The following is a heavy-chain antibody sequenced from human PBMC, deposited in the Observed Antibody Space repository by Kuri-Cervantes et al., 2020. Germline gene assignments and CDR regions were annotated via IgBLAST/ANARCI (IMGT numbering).Heavy chain of an antibody. CDR1: GFTFSSYG. J-gene: IGHJ3*02. V-gene: IGHV3-30*03. D-gene: IGHD1-7*01. CDR2: ISYDGSNK. Sequence: GESLKISCAASGFTFSSYGMHWVRQAPGKGLEWVAVISYDGSNKYYADSVKGRFTISRDNSKNTLYLQMNSLRAEDTAVYYCATQGGELLYAFDIWGQGTMVTVSS. CDR3: ATQGGELLYAFDI.